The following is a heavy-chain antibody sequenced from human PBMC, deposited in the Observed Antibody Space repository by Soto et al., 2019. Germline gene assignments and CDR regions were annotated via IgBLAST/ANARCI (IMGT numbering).Heavy chain of an antibody. V-gene: IGHV3-74*01. CDR1: NLTFRSYW. D-gene: IGHD3-3*01. CDR3: ARGTI. J-gene: IGHJ4*02. CDR2: INGDGGRT. Sequence: EVQVVESGGGLVQPGGSLRLSGEVSNLTFRSYWLHWVRKAPGKGLGCVSWINGDGGRTENADSVKGRFTISRDNAKNMLYLQMNSLRDEDTAVYYCARGTIRGQGTLVTVSS.